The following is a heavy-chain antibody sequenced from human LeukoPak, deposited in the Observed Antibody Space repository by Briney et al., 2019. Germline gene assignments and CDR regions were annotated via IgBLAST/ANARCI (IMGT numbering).Heavy chain of an antibody. J-gene: IGHJ1*01. CDR1: GFTSST. CDR3: AKISTSTICCLEGSQH. Sequence: PGGSLRLSCAASGFTSSTMHWVRQAPGKGLEWLAVISFDGNNKYYADSVKGRFTVSRDNSNNTLYLQMNSLRPEDTAVYYCAKISTSTICCLEGSQHWGQGTLVIVSS. D-gene: IGHD2-2*01. V-gene: IGHV3-30-3*02. CDR2: ISFDGNNK.